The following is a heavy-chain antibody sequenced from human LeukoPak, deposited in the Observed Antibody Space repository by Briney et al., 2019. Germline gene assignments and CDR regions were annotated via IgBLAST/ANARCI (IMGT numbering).Heavy chain of an antibody. CDR1: GGSISSYY. J-gene: IGHJ4*02. V-gene: IGHV4-39*07. Sequence: KPSETLSLTCTVSGGSISSYYWGWIRQPPGKGLEWIGSIYYSGSTYYNPSLRSRVTISVDTSKNQFFLKLSSVTAADTAVYYCAREAYSSSWYVYWGQGTLVTVSS. CDR2: IYYSGST. D-gene: IGHD6-13*01. CDR3: AREAYSSSWYVY.